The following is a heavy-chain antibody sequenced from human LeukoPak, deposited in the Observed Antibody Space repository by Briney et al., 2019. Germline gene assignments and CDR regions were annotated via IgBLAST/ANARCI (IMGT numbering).Heavy chain of an antibody. J-gene: IGHJ4*02. CDR1: GFTFSSYS. CDR2: ISTSSSYI. Sequence: PGGSLRLSCAGSGFTFSSYSMSWVRQAPGKGLEWVSSISTSSSYIYYADSVKGRFTISRDNAKNSLYLQMNSLKPEDTAVYYCARVAEAAAFDSWGQGTLVTVSS. V-gene: IGHV3-21*06. D-gene: IGHD6-13*01. CDR3: ARVAEAAAFDS.